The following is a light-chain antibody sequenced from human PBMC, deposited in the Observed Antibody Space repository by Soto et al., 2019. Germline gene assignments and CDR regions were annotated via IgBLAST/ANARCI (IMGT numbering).Light chain of an antibody. Sequence: QSALTQPASVSGSPGQSITISCTGTSGDIGAYNYVSWYQQHPGKAPKLIIYYVSNRPSGVSSRFSGSKSGNTASLTISGLQSEDEADYYCRSYTSTSTRVFGTGTKLTVL. CDR1: SGDIGAYNY. J-gene: IGLJ1*01. CDR2: YVS. V-gene: IGLV2-14*03. CDR3: RSYTSTSTRV.